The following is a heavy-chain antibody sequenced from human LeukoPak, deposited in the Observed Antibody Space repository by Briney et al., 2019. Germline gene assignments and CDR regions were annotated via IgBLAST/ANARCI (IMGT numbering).Heavy chain of an antibody. J-gene: IGHJ4*02. CDR1: GYIFTNYG. CDR2: ISAYNGNT. V-gene: IGHV1-18*01. D-gene: IGHD1-26*01. Sequence: GASVKVSCKASGYIFTNYGINWVRQDPGQGLEWMGWISAYNGNTKYTQKLQDRVTMTTDTSTSTAYMELKTLRSDDTAVYFCARAGYSRFVDDLDYWGQGTLVTVSS. CDR3: ARAGYSRFVDDLDY.